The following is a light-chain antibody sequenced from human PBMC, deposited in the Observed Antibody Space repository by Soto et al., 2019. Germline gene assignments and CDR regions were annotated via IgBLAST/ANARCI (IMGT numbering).Light chain of an antibody. CDR1: QSVSSSH. CDR2: GAS. Sequence: EIVLTQSPGTLSLSPGERATLSCRASQSVSSSHLAWYQQKPGQAPRLLIYGASTRATGIPDRFSGSGSGTDFTLTISRLESEDFAVYYCQQYGSSPQTFGQGTKVEIK. V-gene: IGKV3-20*01. J-gene: IGKJ1*01. CDR3: QQYGSSPQT.